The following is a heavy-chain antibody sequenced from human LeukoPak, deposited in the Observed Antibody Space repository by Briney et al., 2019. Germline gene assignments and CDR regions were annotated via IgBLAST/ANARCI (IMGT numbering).Heavy chain of an antibody. J-gene: IGHJ4*02. CDR1: GFTVSSNY. D-gene: IGHD4-11*01. Sequence: PGGSLRLSCAASGFTVSSNYMSWVRQAPGKGLEWVSLIYSGGSTSYADSVKGRFTISRDNSKNTLSLQMNSLRAEDTAVYYCARGRGVTTVIYFDYWGQGTLVTVSS. V-gene: IGHV3-66*01. CDR2: IYSGGST. CDR3: ARGRGVTTVIYFDY.